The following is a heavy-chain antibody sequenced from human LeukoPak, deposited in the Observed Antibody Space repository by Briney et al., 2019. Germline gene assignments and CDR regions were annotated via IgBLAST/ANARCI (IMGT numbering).Heavy chain of an antibody. J-gene: IGHJ4*02. V-gene: IGHV4-59*01. CDR2: IYYSGSA. CDR3: ASNYYDSSGYYFDY. Sequence: PSETLSLTCTVSGGSISSYYWSWIRQPPGKGLEWIGYIYYSGSANNNPSLKSRVTISVDTSKNQFSLKLSSVTAADTAVYYCASNYYDSSGYYFDYWGQGTLVTVSS. CDR1: GGSISSYY. D-gene: IGHD3-22*01.